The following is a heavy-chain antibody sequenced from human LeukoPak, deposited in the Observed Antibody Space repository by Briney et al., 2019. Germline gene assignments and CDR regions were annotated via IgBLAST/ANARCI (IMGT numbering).Heavy chain of an antibody. D-gene: IGHD6-13*01. Sequence: ASVTVSCKASGGTFSSYAISWVRQAPGQGLEWIARIILILRIATSAQQFQGRVTITADKSTSTAYMELSSLRSEDTAVYYCARDQALADYYFDYWGQGTLVTVSS. CDR2: IILILRIA. CDR1: GGTFSSYA. CDR3: ARDQALADYYFDY. V-gene: IGHV1-69*10. J-gene: IGHJ4*02.